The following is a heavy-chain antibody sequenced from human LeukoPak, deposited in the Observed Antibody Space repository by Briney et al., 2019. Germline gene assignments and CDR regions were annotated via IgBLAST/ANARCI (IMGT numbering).Heavy chain of an antibody. D-gene: IGHD6-13*01. V-gene: IGHV3-23*01. Sequence: GGSLRLSCAASGFTFSSYAMSWVRQAPGKGLEWVSAISGSGGSTYYADSVKGRLTISRDNSKNTLYLQMNSLRAEDTAVYYCAKDRGYSSSWYGGNFDYWGQGTLVTVSS. CDR2: ISGSGGST. CDR3: AKDRGYSSSWYGGNFDY. J-gene: IGHJ4*02. CDR1: GFTFSSYA.